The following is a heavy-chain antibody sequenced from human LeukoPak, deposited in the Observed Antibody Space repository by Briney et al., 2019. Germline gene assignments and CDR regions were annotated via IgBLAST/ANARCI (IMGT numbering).Heavy chain of an antibody. D-gene: IGHD6-6*01. CDR3: ARERGAARPFSSYYYYYMDV. J-gene: IGHJ6*03. Sequence: ASVKVSCKASGYTFTSYGISWVRQAPGQGLEWMGWISAYNGNTNYAQKLQGRVTMTTDTSTSTAYMELRSLRSDDTAVYYCARERGAARPFSSYYYYYMDVWGKGTTATVSS. CDR2: ISAYNGNT. CDR1: GYTFTSYG. V-gene: IGHV1-18*01.